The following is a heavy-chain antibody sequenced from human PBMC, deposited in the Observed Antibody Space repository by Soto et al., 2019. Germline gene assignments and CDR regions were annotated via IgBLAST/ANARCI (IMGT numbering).Heavy chain of an antibody. D-gene: IGHD2-15*01. J-gene: IGHJ3*02. Sequence: ASVKVSCKVSGYTLTDLSMRWVRQAPGKGLEWMGGFDPEDGGTNYAQKFQGWVTMTRDTSISTAYMELSRLRSDDTAVYYCARDRRGRYCSGGSCYSDHDAFDIWGQGTMVTVSS. CDR2: FDPEDGGT. V-gene: IGHV1-24*01. CDR1: GYTLTDLS. CDR3: ARDRRGRYCSGGSCYSDHDAFDI.